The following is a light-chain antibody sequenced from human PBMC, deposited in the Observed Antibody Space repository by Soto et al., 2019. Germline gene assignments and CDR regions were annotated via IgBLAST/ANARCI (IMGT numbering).Light chain of an antibody. J-gene: IGKJ2*01. CDR1: QTINTY. V-gene: IGKV1-39*01. CDR2: AAF. CDR3: QQCNSIPRT. Sequence: DIQMTQSPSSLSASVGDRVTITCRASQTINTYLNWYQQKLGKAPKLLIYAAFTLQSGVPSRFSGSGSGTEFTLTISSLQPEDFATYYCQQCNSIPRTFGQGTKLQIK.